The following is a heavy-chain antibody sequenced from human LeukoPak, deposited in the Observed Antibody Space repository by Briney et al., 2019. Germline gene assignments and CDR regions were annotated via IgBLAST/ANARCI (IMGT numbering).Heavy chain of an antibody. J-gene: IGHJ4*02. CDR3: ARDKPTGTTSLDY. V-gene: IGHV3-21*01. CDR1: GFTFSSYS. Sequence: RGSLRLSCAASGFTFSSYSMNWVRQAPGKGLEWVSSISSSSSYIYYADSVKGRFTISRDNAKNSLYLQMNSLRAEDTAVYYCARDKPTGTTSLDYWGQGTLVTVSS. CDR2: ISSSSSYI. D-gene: IGHD1-1*01.